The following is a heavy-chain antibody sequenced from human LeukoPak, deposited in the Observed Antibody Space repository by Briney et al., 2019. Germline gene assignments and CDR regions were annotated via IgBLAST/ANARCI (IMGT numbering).Heavy chain of an antibody. J-gene: IGHJ4*02. CDR1: GFTFSNFG. CDR2: IWYDGSKK. V-gene: IGHV3-33*01. Sequence: GGSLRLSCAASGFTFSNFGIDWVRQAPGKGLEWVAVIWYDGSKKYYADSVKGRFTISRDNSKNTVYLQMNSRRADDTAVYYCARLGSSWAFDYWGQGTLVTVSS. CDR3: ARLGSSWAFDY. D-gene: IGHD6-13*01.